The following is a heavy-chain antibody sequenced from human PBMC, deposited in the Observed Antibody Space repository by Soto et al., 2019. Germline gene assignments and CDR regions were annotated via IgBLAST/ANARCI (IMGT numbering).Heavy chain of an antibody. CDR3: AGDQFYYASAC. J-gene: IGHJ4*02. CDR2: ISGGGTTM. Sequence: GGSLRLSCAASGLRLSDYYMTWIRQAPGKGLEWVSKISGGGTTMYYADSVKGRFTVSRDNAKNSLYLHMNSLRPEDTAVYYCAGDQFYYASACWGQGTLVTVSS. V-gene: IGHV3-11*01. CDR1: GLRLSDYY. D-gene: IGHD3-10*01.